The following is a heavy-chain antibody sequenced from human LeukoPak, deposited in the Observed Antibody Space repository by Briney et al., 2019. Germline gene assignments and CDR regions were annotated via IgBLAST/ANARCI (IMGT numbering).Heavy chain of an antibody. CDR3: ARARVVHYNFRSGLHWYFDV. CDR1: GFSISSGHY. CDR2: ISRSGNA. J-gene: IGHJ2*01. V-gene: IGHV4-38-2*01. D-gene: IGHD3-3*01. Sequence: SETLSLTCAVSGFSISSGHYWAWIRQSPGKGLEWIGTISRSGNAYYNSSLKSRLAVSVDTSKNHFSLNLNSLTAADTAVYHCARARVVHYNFRSGLHWYFDVWGRGTLVTVSS.